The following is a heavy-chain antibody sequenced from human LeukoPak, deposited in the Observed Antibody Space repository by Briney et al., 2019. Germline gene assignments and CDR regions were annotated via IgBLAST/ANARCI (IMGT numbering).Heavy chain of an antibody. CDR3: ARPEKQYSSGWDAFDI. CDR1: GYSFTSYW. Sequence: GESLKISCKGSGYSFTSYWIGWVRQMPGKGLEWMGIIYPADSDTRYSPSFQGQVTISTDKSLNTAYLQWSSLKASDTAMYYCARPEKQYSSGWDAFDIWGQGTMVTVSS. J-gene: IGHJ3*02. V-gene: IGHV5-51*01. D-gene: IGHD6-19*01. CDR2: IYPADSDT.